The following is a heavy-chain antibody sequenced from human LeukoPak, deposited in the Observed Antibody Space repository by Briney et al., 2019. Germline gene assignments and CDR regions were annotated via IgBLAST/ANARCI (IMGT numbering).Heavy chain of an antibody. Sequence: GGSLRLSCAASGFNFSTYSMNWVRQAPGKGLEWVSYISSSGSTIYYADSVKGRFTISRDNAKNSLYLQMNSPRAEDTAVYYCAELGITMIGGVWGKGTTVTISS. CDR3: AELGITMIGGV. V-gene: IGHV3-48*04. J-gene: IGHJ6*04. CDR2: ISSSGSTI. CDR1: GFNFSTYS. D-gene: IGHD3-10*02.